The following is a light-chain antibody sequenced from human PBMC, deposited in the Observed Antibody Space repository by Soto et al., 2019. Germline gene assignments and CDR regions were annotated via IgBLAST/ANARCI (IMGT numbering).Light chain of an antibody. Sequence: QSVLTQPPSVSAAPGQRVTLSCSGSSSNIGSNYVSWYQHLPGTAPKLLIFEDIQRPSGIPDRFSGSKSGTSATLAITGLQTGDEADYYCGTWDTSLIAKVFGGGTKLTVL. V-gene: IGLV1-51*02. CDR3: GTWDTSLIAKV. J-gene: IGLJ2*01. CDR1: SSNIGSNY. CDR2: EDI.